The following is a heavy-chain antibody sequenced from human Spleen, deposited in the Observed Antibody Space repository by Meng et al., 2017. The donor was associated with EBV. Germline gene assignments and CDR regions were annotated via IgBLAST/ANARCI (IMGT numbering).Heavy chain of an antibody. V-gene: IGHV4-30-4*01. CDR3: ARSGAGDDSGLYFFDS. CDR1: VASICAGYGS. CDR2: IYNIGST. D-gene: IGHD3-22*01. Sequence: VQPREPGQGLLSLHRTRSLTSAVSVASICAGYGSCIWNPQPPGKGLDSIDYIYNIGSTYYTPPLRSRVTVSIDRSKNKFSLRLTYVTAEDTAVYYCARSGAGDDSGLYFFDSWGQGTLVTVSS. J-gene: IGHJ4*02.